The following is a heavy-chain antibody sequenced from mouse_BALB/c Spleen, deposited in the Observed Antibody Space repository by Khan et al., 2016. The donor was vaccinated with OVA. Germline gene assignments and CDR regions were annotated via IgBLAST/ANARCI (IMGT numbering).Heavy chain of an antibody. CDR3: ARPYRYGGRAWFAY. Sequence: EVQLVESGGGLVQPGGSLKLSCAASGFDFSRYWMSWVRQAPGKGLEWIGEINPDSSTINYTPSLKDKFIISRDNAKNTLYLQMSKVRSEDTVLYYCARPYRYGGRAWFAYWGQGTLVTVSA. CDR1: GFDFSRYW. V-gene: IGHV4-1*02. D-gene: IGHD2-14*01. J-gene: IGHJ3*01. CDR2: INPDSSTI.